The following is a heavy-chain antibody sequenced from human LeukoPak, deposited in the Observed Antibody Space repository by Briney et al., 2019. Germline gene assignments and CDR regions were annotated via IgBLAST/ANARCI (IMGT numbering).Heavy chain of an antibody. Sequence: GGSLRLSCAASGFTFSSYAMSWVRQAPGKGLEWVSAISGSGGSTYYADSVKGRFTISRDNSKNTLYLQMNSLRAEDTAVYYCARAPPYSSGWYYFDYWGQGTLVTVSS. CDR1: GFTFSSYA. V-gene: IGHV3-23*01. CDR2: ISGSGGST. J-gene: IGHJ4*02. CDR3: ARAPPYSSGWYYFDY. D-gene: IGHD6-19*01.